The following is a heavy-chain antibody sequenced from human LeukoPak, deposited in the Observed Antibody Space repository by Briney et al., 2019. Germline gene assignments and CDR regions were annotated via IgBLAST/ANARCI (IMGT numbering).Heavy chain of an antibody. Sequence: ASVKVSCKASGYTFTSYGISWVRQAPGQGLEWMGWVSAYNSNTNYAQKLQGRVTMTTDTSTSTAYMELRSLRSDDTAVYYCARGLWDDRPKYNWFDPWGQGTLVTVSS. D-gene: IGHD3-16*01. CDR2: VSAYNSNT. CDR3: ARGLWDDRPKYNWFDP. CDR1: GYTFTSYG. V-gene: IGHV1-18*01. J-gene: IGHJ5*02.